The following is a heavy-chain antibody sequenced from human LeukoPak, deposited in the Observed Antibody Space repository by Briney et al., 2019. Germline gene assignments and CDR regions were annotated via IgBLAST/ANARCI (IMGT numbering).Heavy chain of an antibody. D-gene: IGHD6-13*01. J-gene: IGHJ2*01. CDR3: AKAFSSTWYWYFDL. V-gene: IGHV3-9*01. Sequence: GGSLRLSCAASGFTFSSYGMHWVRQAPGKGLEWVSGITWNSGDIDYADSVKGRFIISRDNAKNSLFLQMNSLRPEDTALYYCAKAFSSTWYWYFDLWGRGTLVTVSS. CDR1: GFTFSSYG. CDR2: ITWNSGDI.